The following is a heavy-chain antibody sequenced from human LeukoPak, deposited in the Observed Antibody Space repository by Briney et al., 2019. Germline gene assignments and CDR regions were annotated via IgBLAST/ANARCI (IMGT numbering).Heavy chain of an antibody. D-gene: IGHD6-13*01. V-gene: IGHV3-21*04. Sequence: GGSLRLSCAASGFTFSSYYMNWVRQAPGKGLEWVSSISSSSSYINYADSLKGRFTISRDNSKNTLYLQMNSLRAEDTAVYYCAKRAGDSSSWYYFDYWGQGTLVTVSS. CDR2: ISSSSSYI. CDR3: AKRAGDSSSWYYFDY. J-gene: IGHJ4*02. CDR1: GFTFSSYY.